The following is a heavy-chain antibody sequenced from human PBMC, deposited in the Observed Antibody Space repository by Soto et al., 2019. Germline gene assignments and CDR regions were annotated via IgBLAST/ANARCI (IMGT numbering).Heavy chain of an antibody. D-gene: IGHD6-13*01. Sequence: SETLSLTCTVSGGSISSYYWSWIRQPPGKGLEWIGYIYYSGSTNYNPSLKSRVTISVDTSKNQFSLKLSSVTAADTAVYYCARERSSRWYEGNWFDPWGQGTLVTVSS. CDR3: ARERSSRWYEGNWFDP. J-gene: IGHJ5*02. CDR1: GGSISSYY. V-gene: IGHV4-59*01. CDR2: IYYSGST.